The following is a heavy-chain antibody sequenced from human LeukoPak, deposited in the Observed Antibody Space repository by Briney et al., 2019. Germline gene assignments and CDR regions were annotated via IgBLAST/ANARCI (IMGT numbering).Heavy chain of an antibody. Sequence: SQILSLTCTVSGGSVSSGHYYWSWIRQPAGKGLEWIGRIYTTGTTAYNPSLKSRVAISVDTSTNQFSLRLNSVTAADTAVYYWAGGCGVTDTGSAPWARETLVTVSS. J-gene: IGHJ5*02. D-gene: IGHD2-21*01. CDR2: IYTTGTT. CDR1: GGSVSSGHYY. V-gene: IGHV4-61*02. CDR3: AGGCGVTDTGSAP.